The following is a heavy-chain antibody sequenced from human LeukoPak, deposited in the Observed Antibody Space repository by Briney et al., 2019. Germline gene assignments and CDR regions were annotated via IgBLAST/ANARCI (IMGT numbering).Heavy chain of an antibody. CDR3: AKEGVTYYYDSSGYYFDY. CDR1: GFTFDDYA. V-gene: IGHV3-9*01. J-gene: IGHJ4*02. Sequence: GRSLRLSCAASGFTFDDYAMHWVRQAPGKGLEWVSGISWNSGSIRYADSVKSRFTISRDNAKNSLYLQMNSLRAEDTALYYCAKEGVTYYYDSSGYYFDYWGQGTLVTVSS. D-gene: IGHD3-22*01. CDR2: ISWNSGSI.